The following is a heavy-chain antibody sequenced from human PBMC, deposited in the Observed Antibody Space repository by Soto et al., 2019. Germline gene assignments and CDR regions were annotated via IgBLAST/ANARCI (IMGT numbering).Heavy chain of an antibody. J-gene: IGHJ5*02. V-gene: IGHV4-34*01. D-gene: IGHD3-16*01. CDR1: GGSFSGYY. CDR3: GRAPGGKNWFDP. CDR2: INHIGST. Sequence: PSETLSLTCAVYGGSFSGYYWSWIRQPPGKGLEWIGEINHIGSTNYNPSLKSRVTISVDPSKTQFSLKLSSVTAADAAVYYCGRAPGGKNWFDPCGQGTLVTVSS.